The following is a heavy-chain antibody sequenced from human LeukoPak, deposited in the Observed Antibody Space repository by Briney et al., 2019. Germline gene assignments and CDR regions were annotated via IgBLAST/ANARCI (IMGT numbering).Heavy chain of an antibody. CDR3: ARDGVPAAADY. CDR1: GFTFSRHW. V-gene: IGHV3-74*01. Sequence: GGSLRLSCVVSGFTFSRHWMRWVRQAPGKGLVWVSHINGDGSSTNYADSVRGRFTISRDSAKNTLYLQMNSLRAEDTAVYYCARDGVPAAADYWGQGTVVTISS. CDR2: INGDGSST. J-gene: IGHJ4*02. D-gene: IGHD2-2*01.